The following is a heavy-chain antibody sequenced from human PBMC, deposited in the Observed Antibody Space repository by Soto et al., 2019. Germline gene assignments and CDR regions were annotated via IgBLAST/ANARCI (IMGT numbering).Heavy chain of an antibody. V-gene: IGHV3-23*01. CDR3: AKGTVPAAIRRDYFDY. J-gene: IGHJ4*02. CDR2: ISGSGDST. Sequence: GGSLRLSCAASGFTFSTYAMSWVRQAPGKGLEWVSAISGSGDSTYYADSVKGRFTISRDNSKNTLYLQMNSLRAEDTAVYYCAKGTVPAAIRRDYFDYWGQGTRVTSPQ. D-gene: IGHD2-2*02. CDR1: GFTFSTYA.